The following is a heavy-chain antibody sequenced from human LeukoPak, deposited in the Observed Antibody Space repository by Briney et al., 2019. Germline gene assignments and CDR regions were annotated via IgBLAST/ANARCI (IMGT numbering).Heavy chain of an antibody. CDR1: GFFFSAYG. D-gene: IGHD3-3*01. V-gene: IGHV3-21*01. Sequence: GGSLRLSCATSGFFFSAYGMNWVRQAPGKGLEWVSSIRTGGDYIYYADSVQGRFSISRDNAKKSLYLQMNSLRVEDTAVYFCARWDDLLHFDYWGQGVLVTVSS. J-gene: IGHJ4*02. CDR3: ARWDDLLHFDY. CDR2: IRTGGDYI.